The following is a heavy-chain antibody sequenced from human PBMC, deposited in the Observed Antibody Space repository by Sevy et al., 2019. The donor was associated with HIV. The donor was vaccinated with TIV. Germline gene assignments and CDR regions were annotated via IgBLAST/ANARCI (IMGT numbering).Heavy chain of an antibody. Sequence: SLKISCAASGFPFNDHAMHWVRQVPGKGLEWVSGVSWNSRNIGYADSVKGRFTISRDNANHFLYLEMNSLRPDDTAFYYCAKDINRGCDGINCYPYYYYFYGLDVWGQGTTVTVSS. CDR1: GFPFNDHA. J-gene: IGHJ6*02. V-gene: IGHV3-9*01. CDR3: AKDINRGCDGINCYPYYYYFYGLDV. CDR2: VSWNSRNI. D-gene: IGHD2-21*01.